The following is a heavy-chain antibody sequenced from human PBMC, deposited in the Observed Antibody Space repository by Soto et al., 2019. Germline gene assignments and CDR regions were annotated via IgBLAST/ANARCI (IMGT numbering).Heavy chain of an antibody. CDR3: ARTDYGDYVRGAFDI. J-gene: IGHJ3*02. CDR2: ISGSSSYI. V-gene: IGHV3-21*01. Sequence: EVQLVESGGGLVKPGGSLRLSCAASGFTFSSHNMNWVRQAPGKGLEWVSCISGSSSYIFYADSVKGRFTISRDNAKNSPYLPMNSLRVEVTAVYYCARTDYGDYVRGAFDIWGRGTMVTVSS. CDR1: GFTFSSHN. D-gene: IGHD4-17*01.